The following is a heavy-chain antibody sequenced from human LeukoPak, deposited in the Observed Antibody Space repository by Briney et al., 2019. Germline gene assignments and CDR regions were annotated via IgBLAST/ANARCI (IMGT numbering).Heavy chain of an antibody. J-gene: IGHJ4*02. CDR2: ISFTGNT. Sequence: SETLSLTCTVSGGSISSYYWSWIRQPPGKRLEWIAYISFTGNTNYNPSLKSRVTISLDTSKTHFSLTLSSLTAADTAVCYCARSPPGWYYDNSGQYYFDTWGQGALVTVSS. D-gene: IGHD3-22*01. CDR3: ARSPPGWYYDNSGQYYFDT. CDR1: GGSISSYY. V-gene: IGHV4-59*08.